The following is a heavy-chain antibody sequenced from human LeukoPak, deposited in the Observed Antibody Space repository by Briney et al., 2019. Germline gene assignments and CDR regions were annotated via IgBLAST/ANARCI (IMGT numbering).Heavy chain of an antibody. V-gene: IGHV4-59*01. CDR1: GGSISSYY. CDR2: IYYSGST. CDR3: ARERPDTAMESLHVHPDIVVVTASWFDP. Sequence: SETLSLTCTVSGGSISSYYWSWIRQPPGKGLEWIGYIYYSGSTNYNPSLKSRVTISVDTSKNQFSLKLSSVTAADTAVYYCARERPDTAMESLHVHPDIVVVTASWFDPWGQGTLVTVSS. J-gene: IGHJ5*02. D-gene: IGHD2-21*02.